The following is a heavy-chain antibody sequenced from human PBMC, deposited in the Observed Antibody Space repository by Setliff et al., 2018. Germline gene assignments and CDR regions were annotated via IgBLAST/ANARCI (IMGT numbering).Heavy chain of an antibody. CDR3: ARYNLPVDGAYGMDV. J-gene: IGHJ6*02. D-gene: IGHD1-1*01. CDR1: GFTFSDYY. CDR2: ISAASSTI. Sequence: GGSLRLSCAASGFTFSDYYMSWIRQAPGKGLEWVSYISAASSTIDYADSVKGRFTISRDNSKDSLYLQLKSLRVEDTAVYFCARYNLPVDGAYGMDVWGQGTT. V-gene: IGHV3-11*04.